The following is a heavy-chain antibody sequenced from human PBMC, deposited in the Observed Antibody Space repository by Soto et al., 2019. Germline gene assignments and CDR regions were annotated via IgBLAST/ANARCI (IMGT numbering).Heavy chain of an antibody. J-gene: IGHJ4*02. Sequence: SETLSLTCTVSGGSISSGVYYWSWIRQHPGKGLEWIGYIYYSGSTYYNPSLKSRVTISVDTSKNQFSLKLSSVTAADTAVYYCARLEEWLLFFDYWGQGTLVTVSS. CDR3: ARLEEWLLFFDY. CDR2: IYYSGST. V-gene: IGHV4-31*03. D-gene: IGHD3-3*01. CDR1: GGSISSGVYY.